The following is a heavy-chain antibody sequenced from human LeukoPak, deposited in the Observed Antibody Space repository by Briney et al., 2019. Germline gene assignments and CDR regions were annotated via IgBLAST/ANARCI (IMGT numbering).Heavy chain of an antibody. CDR3: ARVNTLIRGIGWFDP. Sequence: SETLSLTCTVSGGSISSSSYYWGWIRQPPGKGLEWIGSVYYSGYTYYNPSLKSRVTISVDTSKNQFSLKLSSVTAADTAVYYCARVNTLIRGIGWFDPWGQGILVTVSS. CDR1: GGSISSSSYY. D-gene: IGHD3-10*01. J-gene: IGHJ5*02. CDR2: VYYSGYT. V-gene: IGHV4-39*07.